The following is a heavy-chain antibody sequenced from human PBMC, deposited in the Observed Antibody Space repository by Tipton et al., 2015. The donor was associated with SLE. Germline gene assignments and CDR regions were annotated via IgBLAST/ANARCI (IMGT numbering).Heavy chain of an antibody. J-gene: IGHJ5*02. D-gene: IGHD4-23*01. CDR3: ASGGYGGNCLGWFDP. CDR2: VHYSGST. Sequence: TLSLTCTVSGGSISSYYWSWIRQPPGKGLEWIGYVHYSGSTNHNPSLKSRATISLDTSKNQFSLKVTSVTAADTAVYYCASGGYGGNCLGWFDPWGQGTLVTVSS. CDR1: GGSISSYY. V-gene: IGHV4-59*07.